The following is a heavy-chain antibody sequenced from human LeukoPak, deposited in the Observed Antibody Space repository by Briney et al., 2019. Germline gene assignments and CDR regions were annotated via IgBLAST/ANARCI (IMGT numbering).Heavy chain of an antibody. J-gene: IGHJ4*02. V-gene: IGHV4-61*01. CDR2: FCCSGST. CDR3: AKAVAAVSLDS. D-gene: IGHD4-23*01. CDR1: GASVSSGSHY. Sequence: PSETLSLTCTVSGASVSSGSHYWSWIRQAPGKGLDWIGYFCCSGSTNYNPSLKSRVTISVDTSKNQFSPKVSSVTAADTAVYYCAKAVAAVSLDSWGQGTLVTVSS.